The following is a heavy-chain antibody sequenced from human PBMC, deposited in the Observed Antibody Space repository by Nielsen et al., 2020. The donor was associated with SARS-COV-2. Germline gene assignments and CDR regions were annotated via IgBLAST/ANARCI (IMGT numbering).Heavy chain of an antibody. V-gene: IGHV4-38-2*02. J-gene: IGHJ5*02. Sequence: GSLRLSCTVSGDSISSGYYWGWIRQPPGKGLEWIGSIYHSGSTYYNPSLKSRVTISVDTSKNQFSLKLSSVTAADTAVYYCARVVQQLVWFDPWGQGTLVTVSS. CDR1: GDSISSGYY. CDR3: ARVVQQLVWFDP. D-gene: IGHD6-13*01. CDR2: IYHSGST.